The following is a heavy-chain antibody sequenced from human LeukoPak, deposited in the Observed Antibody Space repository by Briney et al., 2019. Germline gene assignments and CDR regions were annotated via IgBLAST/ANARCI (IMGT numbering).Heavy chain of an antibody. CDR1: GFTFSSYA. V-gene: IGHV3-23*01. D-gene: IGHD5-18*01. CDR3: AKDALVRGYSYGYSYFDY. J-gene: IGHJ4*02. Sequence: GGSLRLSCAASGFTFSSYAMSWVRQAPGKGLEWVSAISGSGGSTYYADSVKGRFTISRDNSKNTLYLQMNSLRAEDAAVYYCAKDALVRGYSYGYSYFDYWGQGTLVTVSS. CDR2: ISGSGGST.